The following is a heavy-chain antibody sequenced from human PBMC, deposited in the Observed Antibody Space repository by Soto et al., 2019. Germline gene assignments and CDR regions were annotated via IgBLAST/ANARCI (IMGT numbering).Heavy chain of an antibody. CDR3: ATILGRAFDI. Sequence: LRLSCAASGFTFSDHYMSWIRQAPGKGLEWVSYIRNSGAFVYYADSVKGRFTISRDNTKNSVYLQMNSLRAEDTAVYYCATILGRAFDIWGQGTMVTVSS. CDR1: GFTFSDHY. J-gene: IGHJ3*02. V-gene: IGHV3-11*01. CDR2: IRNSGAFV. D-gene: IGHD7-27*01.